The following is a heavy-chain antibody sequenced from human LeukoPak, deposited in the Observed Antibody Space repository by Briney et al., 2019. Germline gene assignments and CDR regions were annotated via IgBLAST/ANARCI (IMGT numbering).Heavy chain of an antibody. CDR1: GFTFSSYG. Sequence: QTGGSLRLSCAASGFTFSSYGMHWVRQAPGKGLEWVAFIRYDGSNKYYADSVKGRFTISRDNSKNTLYLQMNSLRAEDTAVYYCAKDGIAAAEDWFDPWGQGTLVTVSS. V-gene: IGHV3-30*02. CDR2: IRYDGSNK. J-gene: IGHJ5*02. D-gene: IGHD6-13*01. CDR3: AKDGIAAAEDWFDP.